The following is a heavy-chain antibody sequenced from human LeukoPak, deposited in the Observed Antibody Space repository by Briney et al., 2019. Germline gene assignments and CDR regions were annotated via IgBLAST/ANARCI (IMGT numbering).Heavy chain of an antibody. CDR3: ARRSGNYDAFDV. D-gene: IGHD1-26*01. Sequence: PGGSLRLSCAASGFTFSSYDMSWVRQAPGKGLEWVSRISASGYTTYYADSVKGRFTISRDNSNNMLYLQMNSLRAEDTAVYYCARRSGNYDAFDVWGRGTMVTVSS. CDR1: GFTFSSYD. J-gene: IGHJ3*01. CDR2: ISASGYTT. V-gene: IGHV3-23*01.